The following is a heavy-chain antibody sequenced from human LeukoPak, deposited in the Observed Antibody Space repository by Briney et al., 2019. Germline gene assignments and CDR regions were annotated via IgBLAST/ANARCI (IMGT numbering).Heavy chain of an antibody. CDR2: IYYSGST. CDR1: GGSISSGGYY. V-gene: IGHV4-31*03. CDR3: ARDLREIYCSSTSCYTGISAFDI. D-gene: IGHD2-2*02. Sequence: SQTLSLTCTVSGGSISSGGYYWSWIRQHPGKGLEWIGYIYYSGSTYYNPSLKSRVTISVDTSKNQFSLKLSSVTAADTAVYYYARDLREIYCSSTSCYTGISAFDIWGQGTMVTVSS. J-gene: IGHJ3*02.